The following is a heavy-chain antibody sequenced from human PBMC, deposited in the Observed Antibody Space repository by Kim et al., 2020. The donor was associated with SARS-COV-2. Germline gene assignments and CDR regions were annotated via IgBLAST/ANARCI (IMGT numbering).Heavy chain of an antibody. V-gene: IGHV3-33*01. Sequence: GGSLRLSCAASGFTFSSYGMHWVRQAPGKGLEWVAVIWYDGSNKYYADSVKGRFTISRDNSKNTLYLQMNSLRAEDTAVYYCARDAIAAAGTNYYYGMDVWGQGTTVTVSS. D-gene: IGHD6-13*01. CDR2: IWYDGSNK. J-gene: IGHJ6*02. CDR1: GFTFSSYG. CDR3: ARDAIAAAGTNYYYGMDV.